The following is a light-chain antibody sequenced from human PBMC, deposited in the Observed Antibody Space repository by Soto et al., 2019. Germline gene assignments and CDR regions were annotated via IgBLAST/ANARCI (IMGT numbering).Light chain of an antibody. V-gene: IGKV1-33*01. CDR3: QQYDSLPPT. CDR2: EAF. CDR1: QDIKNF. J-gene: IGKJ4*01. Sequence: DIQMTQSPSSLSASVGDSVTMTCQASQDIKNFLNWYQQKPGKAPKLLIYEAFKLDTGVPSRFSGSGSGTDLTFTISSLQPEDIATYFCQQYDSLPPTFGGGTKVEI.